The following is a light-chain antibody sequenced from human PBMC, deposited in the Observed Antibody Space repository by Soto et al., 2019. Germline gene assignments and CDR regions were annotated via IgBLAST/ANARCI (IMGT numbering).Light chain of an antibody. CDR1: QSVSSN. CDR3: QLYSKWAPRYI. CDR2: GAS. V-gene: IGKV3-15*01. J-gene: IGKJ2*01. Sequence: ASVSCRDSQSVSSNLAWYQQKPGQAPRLLIYGASTRPTGIPSKFSGSGSGTDFSLTISCLDSESFAIYVWQLYSKWAPRYIVGQGTKVDIK.